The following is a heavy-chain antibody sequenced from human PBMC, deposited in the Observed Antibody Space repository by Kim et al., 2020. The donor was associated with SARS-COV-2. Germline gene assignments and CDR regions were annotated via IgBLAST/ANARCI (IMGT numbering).Heavy chain of an antibody. J-gene: IGHJ4*02. CDR2: IKSKTDGGTT. CDR3: TTTHYDILIGDY. Sequence: GGSLRLSCAASGFTFSNAWMSWVRQAPGKGLEWVGRIKSKTDGGTTDYAAPVKGRFTISRDDSKNTLYLQMNSLKTEDTAVYYCTTTHYDILIGDYWGQGTLVTVSS. D-gene: IGHD3-9*01. CDR1: GFTFSNAW. V-gene: IGHV3-15*01.